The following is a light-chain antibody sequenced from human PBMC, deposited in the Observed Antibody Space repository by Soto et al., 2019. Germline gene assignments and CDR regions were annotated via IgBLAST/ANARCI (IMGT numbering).Light chain of an antibody. Sequence: EIVLTQSPATLSLSPGERATLSCRASQSVSSYLAWYQQKPGQAPRLLIYDASNRATGIPARFSGSGSGTDFTLTISSLEXEXXXXXXXXXXXXWQFTFGPGTKVDIK. V-gene: IGKV3-11*01. CDR2: DAS. CDR3: XXXXXWQFT. CDR1: QSVSSY. J-gene: IGKJ3*01.